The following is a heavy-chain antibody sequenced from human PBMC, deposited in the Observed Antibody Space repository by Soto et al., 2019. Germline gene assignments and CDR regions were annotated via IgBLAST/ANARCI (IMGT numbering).Heavy chain of an antibody. Sequence: GGSWRLSCAASGFTFSSYSMNWVRQAPGKGLELVSSISSSSSYIYYADSVKGRFTISRDNAKNSLYLQMNSLRAEATAVYYCASDIVVVPPRAPYGMDVWGQGTPVNVSS. D-gene: IGHD2-2*01. CDR3: ASDIVVVPPRAPYGMDV. CDR1: GFTFSSYS. J-gene: IGHJ6*02. V-gene: IGHV3-21*01. CDR2: ISSSSSYI.